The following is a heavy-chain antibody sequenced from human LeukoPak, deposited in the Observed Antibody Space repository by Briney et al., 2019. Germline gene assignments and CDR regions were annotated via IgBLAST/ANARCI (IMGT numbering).Heavy chain of an antibody. J-gene: IGHJ2*01. D-gene: IGHD6-19*01. CDR2: ISSSSSYI. CDR3: ARGRGSSGWSWYFDL. CDR1: GFTFSSYS. V-gene: IGHV3-21*01. Sequence: GGSLRLSCAASGFTFSSYSMNWVRQAPGKGLEWVSSISSSSSYIYYADSVKGRFTISRDNAKNSLYLQMNSLRAEDTAVYYCARGRGSSGWSWYFDLWGRGTLVTVSS.